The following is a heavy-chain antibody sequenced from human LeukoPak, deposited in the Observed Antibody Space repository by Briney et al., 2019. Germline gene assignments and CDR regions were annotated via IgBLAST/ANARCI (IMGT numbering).Heavy chain of an antibody. CDR1: GFTFSSYS. J-gene: IGHJ4*02. V-gene: IGHV3-21*01. CDR3: ARGLSIAARNYYFDY. Sequence: GGSLRLSCAASGFTFSSYSMNWVRQAPGKGLEWVSSISSSSSYIYYADSVKGRFTISRDNAKNSLYLQMNSLRAEGTAVYYCARGLSIAARNYYFDYWGQGTLVTVSS. CDR2: ISSSSSYI. D-gene: IGHD6-6*01.